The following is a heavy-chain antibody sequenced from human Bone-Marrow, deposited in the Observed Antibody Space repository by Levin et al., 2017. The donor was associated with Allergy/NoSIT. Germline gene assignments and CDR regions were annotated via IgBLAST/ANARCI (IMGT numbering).Heavy chain of an antibody. D-gene: IGHD6-13*01. CDR3: ARGRTNSWPD. V-gene: IGHV3-7*01. Sequence: GESLKISCAASGFSFSNHWMSWVRQAPGKGLEWVANIDQDGGQTLYVDSVKGRFTMSRDNAKKSLYLQMNSLRVEDTAVYYCARGRTNSWPDWGQGTLVTVSA. CDR2: IDQDGGQT. J-gene: IGHJ4*02. CDR1: GFSFSNHW.